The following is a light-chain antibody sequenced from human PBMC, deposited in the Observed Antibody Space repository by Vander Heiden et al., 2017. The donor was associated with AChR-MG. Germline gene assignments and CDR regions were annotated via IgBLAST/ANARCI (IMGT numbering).Light chain of an antibody. V-gene: IGKV1-39*01. Sequence: DIQMTQSPSSLSASVGDRITITCRASQSISNYLNWYQQKPGKTPKLLIYAASHLQSGVPSRFIGSASGTDFTLTVSSLHPEDFATYYCQQTDGTPQTFGQGTTVEIK. CDR1: QSISNY. CDR3: QQTDGTPQT. CDR2: AAS. J-gene: IGKJ1*01.